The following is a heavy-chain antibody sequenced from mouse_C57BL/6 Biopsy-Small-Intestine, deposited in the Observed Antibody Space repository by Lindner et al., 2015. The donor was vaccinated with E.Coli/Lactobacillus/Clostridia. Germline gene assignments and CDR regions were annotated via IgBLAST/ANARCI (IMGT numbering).Heavy chain of an antibody. V-gene: IGHV1-18*01. J-gene: IGHJ4*01. CDR1: GYTFTGYN. CDR3: ARGGSLLDGNYDAMDY. CDR2: INPNNGGT. Sequence: VQLQESGPELVKPGASVKIPCKASGYTFTGYNMDWVKQSHGKSLEWIGDINPNNGGTIYNQKFKGKATLTVDKSSSTAYMELRSPTSEDTAVYYCARGGSLLDGNYDAMDYWGQGTSVTVSS. D-gene: IGHD2-1*01.